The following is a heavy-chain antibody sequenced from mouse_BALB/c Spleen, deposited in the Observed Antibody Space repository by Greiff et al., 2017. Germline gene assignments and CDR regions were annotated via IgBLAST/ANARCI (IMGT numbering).Heavy chain of an antibody. D-gene: IGHD2-13*01. CDR3: ASADYGDVFAY. J-gene: IGHJ3*01. V-gene: IGHV3-2*02. CDR2: ISYSGST. CDR1: GYSITSDYA. Sequence: DVKLVESGPGLVKPSQSLSLTCTVTGYSITSDYAWNWIRQFPGNKLEWMGYISYSGSTSYNPSLKSRISITRDTSKNQFFLQLNSVTTEDTATYYCASADYGDVFAYWGQGTLVTVSA.